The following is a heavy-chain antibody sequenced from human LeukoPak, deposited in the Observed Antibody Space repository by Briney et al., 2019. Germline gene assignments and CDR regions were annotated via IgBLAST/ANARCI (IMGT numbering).Heavy chain of an antibody. V-gene: IGHV1-18*01. Sequence: ASVKVSCKASGYTFTSYGTSWVRQAPGQGLEWMGWISAYNGNTNYAQKLQGRVTMTTDTSTSTAYMELRSLRPDDTAVYYCARPRYYYDSSGYYPYYFDYWGQGTLVTVSS. CDR3: ARPRYYYDSSGYYPYYFDY. J-gene: IGHJ4*02. CDR2: ISAYNGNT. CDR1: GYTFTSYG. D-gene: IGHD3-22*01.